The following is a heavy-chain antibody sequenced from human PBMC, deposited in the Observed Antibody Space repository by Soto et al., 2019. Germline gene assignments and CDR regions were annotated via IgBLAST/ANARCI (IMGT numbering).Heavy chain of an antibody. D-gene: IGHD6-13*01. CDR1: GYTFTSYG. J-gene: IGHJ6*02. CDR2: ISAYNGNT. Sequence: ASVKVSCKASGYTFTSYGISWVRQAPGQGLEWMGWISAYNGNTNYAQKLQGRVTMTTDTSTSTAYMELRSLRSDDTAVYYCARGIAAAGTFHYYYYYGMDVWGQGTTVTVSS. V-gene: IGHV1-18*01. CDR3: ARGIAAAGTFHYYYYYGMDV.